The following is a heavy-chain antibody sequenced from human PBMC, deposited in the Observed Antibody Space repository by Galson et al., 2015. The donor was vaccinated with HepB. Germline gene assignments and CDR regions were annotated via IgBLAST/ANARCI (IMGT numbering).Heavy chain of an antibody. V-gene: IGHV4-39*01. J-gene: IGHJ4*02. Sequence: SETLSLTCTVSGGSISSSGYYWGWIRQPPGKGLEWIGNIYYSGNTYLNPSLKSRVTMSVDTSRNQFSLKVTSMTAADTAVYYCARWYTSTWSLDFWGQGTLITVSS. CDR3: ARWYTSTWSLDF. CDR2: IYYSGNT. D-gene: IGHD6-13*01. CDR1: GGSISSSGYY.